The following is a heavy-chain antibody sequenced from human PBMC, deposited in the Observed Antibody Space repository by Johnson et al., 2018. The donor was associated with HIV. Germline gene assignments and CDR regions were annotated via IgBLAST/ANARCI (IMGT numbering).Heavy chain of an antibody. Sequence: QVQLVESGGGLVKPGGSLRLSCAASGFTFSDYYMSWIRQAPGKGLEWVSYISSGGSTIYYADSVKGRFTISRDNAKKSLYLQMNRLRAEDTAVYYCASQYSGSYNDWKLFDIWGQGTMVIVSS. CDR3: ASQYSGSYNDWKLFDI. J-gene: IGHJ3*02. CDR1: GFTFSDYY. D-gene: IGHD1-26*01. CDR2: ISSGGSTI. V-gene: IGHV3-11*01.